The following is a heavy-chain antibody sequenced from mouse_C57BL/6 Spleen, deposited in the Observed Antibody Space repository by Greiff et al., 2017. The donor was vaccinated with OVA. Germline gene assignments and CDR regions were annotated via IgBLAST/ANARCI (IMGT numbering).Heavy chain of an antibody. CDR1: GYTFTSYW. D-gene: IGHD1-1*01. V-gene: IGHV1-55*01. CDR2: IYPGSGST. Sequence: QVQLQQPGAELVKPGASVKLSCKASGYTFTSYWMHWVKQRPGQGLEWIGDIYPGSGSTNYNEKFKSKATLTVDTSSSTAYMQLSSLTSEDSAVYYCARRLTTVVFDYWGQGTTLTVSS. CDR3: ARRLTTVVFDY. J-gene: IGHJ2*01.